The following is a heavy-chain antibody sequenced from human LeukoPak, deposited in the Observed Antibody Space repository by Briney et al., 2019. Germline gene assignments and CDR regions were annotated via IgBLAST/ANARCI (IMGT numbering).Heavy chain of an antibody. CDR2: INHSGST. CDR1: GGSFSGYY. V-gene: IGHV4-34*01. CDR3: ARGDFNFDY. J-gene: IGHJ4*02. Sequence: PSETLSLTCAVYGGSFSGYYWSWIRQPPGKGLEWIGEINHSGSTNYNPSLKSRVTISVDTSKNQFSLKLSSVTAADTAVYYCARGDFNFDYWGQGTLVTVSS.